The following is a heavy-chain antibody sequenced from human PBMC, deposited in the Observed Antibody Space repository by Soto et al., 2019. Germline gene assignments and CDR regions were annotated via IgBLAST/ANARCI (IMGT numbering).Heavy chain of an antibody. CDR3: AKDLGWEVAAAVYYFDY. V-gene: IGHV3-30*18. CDR1: RFTFSSYG. CDR2: ISYDGSNK. Sequence: GGSLRLSCAASRFTFSSYGMHWVRQAPGKGLEWVAVISYDGSNKYYADSVKGRFTISRDNSKNTLYLQMNSLRAEDTAVYYCAKDLGWEVAAAVYYFDYWGQGTLVTVSS. D-gene: IGHD6-13*01. J-gene: IGHJ4*02.